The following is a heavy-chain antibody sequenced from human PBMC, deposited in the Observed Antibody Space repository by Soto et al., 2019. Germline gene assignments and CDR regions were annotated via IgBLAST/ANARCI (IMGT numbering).Heavy chain of an antibody. Sequence: QVQLQESGPGLVKSSETLSLTCTVSGGSITNDYWSWIRQPPGKGLEWIASIYYTGDTNYNPSLKWRATISEAPPKNHSSQKLTSVTAVDRAVYYWAKKGRPSTAPGDYGGHGTLVTVSS. J-gene: IGHJ4*01. CDR1: GGSITNDY. CDR2: IYYTGDT. D-gene: IGHD1-1*01. CDR3: AKKGRPSTAPGDY. V-gene: IGHV4-59*12.